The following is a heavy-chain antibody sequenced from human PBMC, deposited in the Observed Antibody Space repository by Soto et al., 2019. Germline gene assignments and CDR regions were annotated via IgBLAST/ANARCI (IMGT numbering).Heavy chain of an antibody. CDR2: MYYFGST. CDR3: ARHSPDFDWLSQFDY. J-gene: IGHJ4*02. V-gene: IGHV4-59*08. CDR1: GGSISSYY. D-gene: IGHD3-9*01. Sequence: SETLSLTCTISGGSISSYYWSWIRQPPGKGLEWIGYMYYFGSTNYNPSLKSRVTISVDTSKNQFTLKLSSVTVADTAVYYCARHSPDFDWLSQFDYWGQGTLVTVS.